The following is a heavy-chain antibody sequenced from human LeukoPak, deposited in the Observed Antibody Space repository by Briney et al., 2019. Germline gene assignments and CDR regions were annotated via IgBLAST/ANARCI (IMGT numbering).Heavy chain of an antibody. CDR1: GFTFSSYA. CDR3: AKASMARPFDY. Sequence: GGSLRLSCAASGFTFSSYAMSWVRQAPGKGLEWVSAISGSGGSTYYADSVKGRFTISRDNSKNSLYLQMNSLRTEDTALYYCAKASMARPFDYWGQGTLVTVSS. V-gene: IGHV3-23*01. J-gene: IGHJ4*02. D-gene: IGHD1-1*01. CDR2: ISGSGGST.